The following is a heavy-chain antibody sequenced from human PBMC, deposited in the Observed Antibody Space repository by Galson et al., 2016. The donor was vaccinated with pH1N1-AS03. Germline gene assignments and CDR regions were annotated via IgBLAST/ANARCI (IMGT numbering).Heavy chain of an antibody. J-gene: IGHJ4*02. D-gene: IGHD5-18*01. CDR1: GFIFGDYG. Sequence: SLRLSCAASGFIFGDYGMHWVRQTPGKGLEWVAFIRYDGSIKYYADSVKGRFTISRDSSRNTLYLQMNSLRAEDTALYYCAKDIQVSYWGQGTLVTVSS. CDR3: AKDIQVSY. CDR2: IRYDGSIK. V-gene: IGHV3-30*02.